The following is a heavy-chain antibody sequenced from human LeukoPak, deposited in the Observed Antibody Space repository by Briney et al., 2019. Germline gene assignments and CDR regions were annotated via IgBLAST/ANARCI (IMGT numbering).Heavy chain of an antibody. CDR1: GGSFSGYY. CDR3: ARDLYRYCSGGSCPFDY. J-gene: IGHJ4*02. V-gene: IGHV4-34*01. Sequence: SETLSLTCAVYGGSFSGYYWSWIRQPPGKGLEWIGEINHSGSTNYNPSLKSRVTISVDTSKNQFSLKLSSVTAADTAVYYCARDLYRYCSGGSCPFDYWGQGTLVTVSS. D-gene: IGHD2-15*01. CDR2: INHSGST.